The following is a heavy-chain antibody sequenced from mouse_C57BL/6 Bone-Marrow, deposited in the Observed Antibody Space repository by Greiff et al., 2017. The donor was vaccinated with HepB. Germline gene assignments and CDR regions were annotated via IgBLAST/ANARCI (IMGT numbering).Heavy chain of an antibody. CDR2: IHPNSGST. CDR3: ARWVYYYYYPFAY. V-gene: IGHV1-64*01. Sequence: QVQLQQPGAELVKPGASVKLSCKASGYTFTSYWMHWVKQRPGQGLEWIGMIHPNSGSTNYNEKFKSKATLTVDKSSSTAYMQLSSLTSEDSAVYYCARWVYYYYYPFAYWDQGTLATVSA. J-gene: IGHJ3*01. D-gene: IGHD1-1*01. CDR1: GYTFTSYW.